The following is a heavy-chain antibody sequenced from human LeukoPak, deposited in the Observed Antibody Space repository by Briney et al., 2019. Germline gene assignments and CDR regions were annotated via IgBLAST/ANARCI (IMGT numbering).Heavy chain of an antibody. CDR3: AKSSDGSTSFDQ. CDR1: GFTFDTYW. Sequence: GGSLRLSCAASGFTFDTYWMSWVRQAPGKGLEWVSGISDSGGTTYYVDSVKGRFTISRDNSKNTLYLQINSLRAEDMALYYCAKSSDGSTSFDQWGQGTLVTVSS. V-gene: IGHV3-23*01. J-gene: IGHJ4*02. D-gene: IGHD2-2*01. CDR2: ISDSGGTT.